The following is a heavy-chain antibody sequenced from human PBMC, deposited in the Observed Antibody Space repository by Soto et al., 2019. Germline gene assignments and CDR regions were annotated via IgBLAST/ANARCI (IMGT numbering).Heavy chain of an antibody. CDR2: ISWDGGST. D-gene: IGHD2-8*01. J-gene: IGHJ6*04. CDR1: GFTFGAYA. V-gene: IGHV3-43*01. Sequence: GGSLRLSCAASGFTFGAYAMNWVRQAPGKGLAWVSPISWDGGSTYYADSVKGRFTISRDNSKNSLYLQMNSLRTEDTALYYCAKDILRCTNGVCPDYYYYYGMDVWREGTTVTVSS. CDR3: AKDILRCTNGVCPDYYYYYGMDV.